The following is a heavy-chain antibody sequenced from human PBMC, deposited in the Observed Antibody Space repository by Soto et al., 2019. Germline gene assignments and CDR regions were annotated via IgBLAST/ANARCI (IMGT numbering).Heavy chain of an antibody. J-gene: IGHJ2*01. Sequence: GPLGLYWGGSGFTFNSYEMNWVRQAPGKGLEWVSYISRSGSTIYYADSVKGRVTISRDNAKNSLYLQMNSLRAEDTAVYYCARDGRIRRPDWYFDLWGRGTLVTVSS. CDR3: ARDGRIRRPDWYFDL. CDR2: ISRSGSTI. CDR1: GFTFNSYE. D-gene: IGHD2-15*01. V-gene: IGHV3-48*03.